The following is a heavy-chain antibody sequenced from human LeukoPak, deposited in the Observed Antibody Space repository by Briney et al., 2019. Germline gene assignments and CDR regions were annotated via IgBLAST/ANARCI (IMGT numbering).Heavy chain of an antibody. J-gene: IGHJ4*02. CDR3: AKDFSQWLAEYYFDY. CDR2: ISSSGSTI. D-gene: IGHD6-19*01. V-gene: IGHV3-48*03. Sequence: GGSLRLSCAASGFTFSSYEMNWVRQAPGKGLEWVSYISSSGSTIYYADSVKGRFTISRDNAKNSLYLQMNSLRAEDTAVYYCAKDFSQWLAEYYFDYWGQGTLVTVSS. CDR1: GFTFSSYE.